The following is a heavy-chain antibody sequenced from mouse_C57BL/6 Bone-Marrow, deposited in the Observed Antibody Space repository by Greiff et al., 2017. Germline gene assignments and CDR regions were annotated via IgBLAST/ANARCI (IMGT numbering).Heavy chain of an antibody. V-gene: IGHV1-82*01. D-gene: IGHD2-4*01. CDR3: ATGRGLRRAYYYAMDY. J-gene: IGHJ4*01. CDR1: GYAFSSSW. Sequence: QVQLQQSGPELVKPGASVKISCKASGYAFSSSWMNWVKQRPGKGLEWIGRIYPGDGDTNYNGKFKGKATLTADKSSSTAYMQLSSLTSEDSAVYFCATGRGLRRAYYYAMDYWGQGTSVTVSS. CDR2: IYPGDGDT.